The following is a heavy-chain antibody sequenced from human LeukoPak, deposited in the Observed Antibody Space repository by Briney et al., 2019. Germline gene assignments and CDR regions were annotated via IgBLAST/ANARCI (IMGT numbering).Heavy chain of an antibody. V-gene: IGHV4-31*03. D-gene: IGHD4-11*01. CDR2: IYYSGST. CDR1: GGSISSGGYY. Sequence: SETLSLTCTVSGGSISSGGYYWSWIRQHPGKGLEWIGYIYYSGSTYYNPSLKSRVTISVDTSKNQFSLKLSSVTDADTAVYYCARHGGTRVTLVEVYYFDYWGQGTLATVSS. CDR3: ARHGGTRVTLVEVYYFDY. J-gene: IGHJ4*02.